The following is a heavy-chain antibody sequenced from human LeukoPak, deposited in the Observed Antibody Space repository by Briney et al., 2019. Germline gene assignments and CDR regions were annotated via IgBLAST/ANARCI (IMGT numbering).Heavy chain of an antibody. CDR1: GGSFSGYY. CDR3: ARLPLRYFDWSQGHYYMDV. Sequence: SETLSLTCAVYGGSFSGYYWSWIRQPPGKGLEWIGEINHSGSTNYNPSLKSRVTISVDTSKNQFSLKLSSVTAADTAVYYCARLPLRYFDWSQGHYYMDVWGKGTTVTISS. V-gene: IGHV4-34*01. CDR2: INHSGST. D-gene: IGHD3-9*01. J-gene: IGHJ6*03.